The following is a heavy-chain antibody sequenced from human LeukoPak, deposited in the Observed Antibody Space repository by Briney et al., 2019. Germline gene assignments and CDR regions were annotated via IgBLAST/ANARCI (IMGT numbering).Heavy chain of an antibody. Sequence: SETLSLTCTVSGGSISSSTYYWGWIRQPPGKGLEWIGSIYYSGSTYYNPPLKSRVTISVDTSKNQFSLKLSSVTAADTAVYYCARNEYDILTGYYTYYFDYWGQGTLVTVSS. CDR1: GGSISSSTYY. D-gene: IGHD3-9*01. CDR3: ARNEYDILTGYYTYYFDY. CDR2: IYYSGST. V-gene: IGHV4-39*07. J-gene: IGHJ4*02.